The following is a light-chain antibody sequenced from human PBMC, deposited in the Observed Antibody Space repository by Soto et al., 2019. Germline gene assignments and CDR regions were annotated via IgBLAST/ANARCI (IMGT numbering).Light chain of an antibody. V-gene: IGKV3-20*01. J-gene: IGKJ3*01. CDR2: GAS. Sequence: EIVLTQSPGTLSLSPGERATLSCRASQSFSSSYLAWYQQKPGQAPRLLIYGASNSTTGLPDGFSGSGSGTDFTLTNRRLELEDFAVYYCQQYSSSPFTFGPGTKEDI. CDR1: QSFSSSY. CDR3: QQYSSSPFT.